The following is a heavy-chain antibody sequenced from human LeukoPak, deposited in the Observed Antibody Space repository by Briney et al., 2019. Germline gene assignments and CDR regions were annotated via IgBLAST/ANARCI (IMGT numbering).Heavy chain of an antibody. CDR1: GFTFSSYG. V-gene: IGHV3-30*03. Sequence: GRSLRLSCAASGFTFSSYGMHWVRQAPGKGLEWVAVISYDGPNKYYADSVKGRFTISRDNAKNTLYLQMNSLRAEDTAVYYCARAGGLTVTIDYWGQGTLVTVSS. D-gene: IGHD4-17*01. J-gene: IGHJ4*02. CDR3: ARAGGLTVTIDY. CDR2: ISYDGPNK.